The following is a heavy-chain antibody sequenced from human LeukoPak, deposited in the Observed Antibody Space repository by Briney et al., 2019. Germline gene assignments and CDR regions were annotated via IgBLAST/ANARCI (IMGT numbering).Heavy chain of an antibody. CDR3: ARVNVDIVATPFESNWFDP. J-gene: IGHJ5*02. CDR1: GGSISRSSYY. CDR2: IYYTGRT. D-gene: IGHD5-12*01. Sequence: SETLSLTCTVSGGSISRSSYYWGWIRQSPGKGLEWIGSIYYTGRTYYNPSLKSRVTISVDTSKNQFSLKLSSVTAADTAVYYCARVNVDIVATPFESNWFDPWGQGTLVTVSS. V-gene: IGHV4-39*07.